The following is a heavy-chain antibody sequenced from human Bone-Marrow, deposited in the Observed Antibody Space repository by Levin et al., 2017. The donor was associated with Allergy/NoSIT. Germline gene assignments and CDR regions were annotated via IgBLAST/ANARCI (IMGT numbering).Heavy chain of an antibody. CDR3: ARALGFCSSARCYNYYFYYMDV. D-gene: IGHD2-2*02. CDR1: GGNFRIYG. V-gene: IGHV1-69*13. CDR2: IIPMYGTA. J-gene: IGHJ6*03. Sequence: SVKVSCKASGGNFRIYGLSWIRQAPGQGPEWMGGIIPMYGTANYTQKFQGRLTITVDASTTTTYMELSNLRSEDTAVYYCARALGFCSSARCYNYYFYYMDVWSKGTTVTVS.